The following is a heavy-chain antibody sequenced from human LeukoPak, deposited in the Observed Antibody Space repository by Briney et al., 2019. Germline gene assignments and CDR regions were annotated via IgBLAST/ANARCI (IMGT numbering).Heavy chain of an antibody. Sequence: GRSLRLFCAASGFTFSSYCMSWVRQAPGKGLEWVANIKQDGNETYYVDSVKGRFTISRDNAKNSLYLQMDSLRAEDTALYYCAGGSGNSWCDPGGQGTLDTVSS. CDR1: GFTFSSYC. V-gene: IGHV3-7*04. J-gene: IGHJ5*02. D-gene: IGHD1-26*01. CDR3: AGGSGNSWCDP. CDR2: IKQDGNET.